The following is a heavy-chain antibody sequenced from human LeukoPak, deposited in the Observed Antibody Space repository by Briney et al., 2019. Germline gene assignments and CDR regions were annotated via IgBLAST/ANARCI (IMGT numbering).Heavy chain of an antibody. CDR2: IRYDGSNK. CDR3: AKVFYDFWSGYEDYYYYYMDV. Sequence: PGGSLRLSCAASGFTFSSYGMHWVRQAPGKGLEWVAFIRYDGSNKYYADSVKGRFTISRDNSKNTLYLQMNSLRAEDTAVYYCAKVFYDFWSGYEDYYYYYMDVWGKGTTVTVSS. CDR1: GFTFSSYG. V-gene: IGHV3-30*02. J-gene: IGHJ6*03. D-gene: IGHD3-3*01.